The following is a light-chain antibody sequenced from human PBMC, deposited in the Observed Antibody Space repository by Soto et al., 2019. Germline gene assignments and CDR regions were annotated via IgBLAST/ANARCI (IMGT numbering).Light chain of an antibody. CDR3: SSYVGKDNSLV. J-gene: IGLJ1*01. Sequence: QSALTQPPSESGSPGQSVTISCTGTTNDFGGYTYVSWYQQHPGKAPKLMIYVVSKRPSGVPDRFSGSRSGNPASLIVSGLQAEDEADYYCSSYVGKDNSLVFGPEPKLTFL. CDR1: TNDFGGYTY. V-gene: IGLV2-8*01. CDR2: VVS.